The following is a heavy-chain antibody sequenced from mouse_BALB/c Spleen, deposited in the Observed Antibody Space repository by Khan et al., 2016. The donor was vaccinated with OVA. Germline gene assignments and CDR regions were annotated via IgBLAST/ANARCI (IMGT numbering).Heavy chain of an antibody. CDR2: ISYSGST. CDR3: ARYAGNYLDYFDY. J-gene: IGHJ2*01. Sequence: EVQLQESGPSLVKPSQTLSLTCSVTGDSITSGYWNWIRKFPGNKLEYMGYISYSGSTYYNPSLKSRISITRDTSKNQYYLQLNSVTTEDTATYCSARYAGNYLDYFDYWGQGTTLTVSS. D-gene: IGHD2-1*01. V-gene: IGHV3-8*02. CDR1: GDSITSGY.